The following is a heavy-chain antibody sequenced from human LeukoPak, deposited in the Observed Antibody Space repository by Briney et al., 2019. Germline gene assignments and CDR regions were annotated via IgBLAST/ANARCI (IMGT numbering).Heavy chain of an antibody. D-gene: IGHD3-10*01. CDR1: GGTFSSYT. V-gene: IGHV1-69*02. Sequence: SVTVSCKSSGGTFSSYTISLVRQAPGQGLEWMGMIIPILSIANHAQKFQGTVTITADKSTSAAYMETGSLRSGDTAVYYCGVVFGYYYMDVWGKGTTVTVSS. CDR3: GVVFGYYYMDV. CDR2: IIPILSIA. J-gene: IGHJ6*03.